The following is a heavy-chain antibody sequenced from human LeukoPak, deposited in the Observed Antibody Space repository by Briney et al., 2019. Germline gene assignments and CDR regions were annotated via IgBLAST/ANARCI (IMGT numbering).Heavy chain of an antibody. D-gene: IGHD3-10*01. J-gene: IGHJ5*02. CDR3: VGVRWFGGANWFDP. CDR1: GFTFSRCA. V-gene: IGHV3-64D*09. Sequence: PGGSLRLSCSASGFTFSRCAMHWVRQAPGKGLEYVSAISSNGGSTYYADSVKGRLTISRDNSKNTVYLQMSSLRAEDTAVYFCVGVRWFGGANWFDPWGQGTLVTVSS. CDR2: ISSNGGST.